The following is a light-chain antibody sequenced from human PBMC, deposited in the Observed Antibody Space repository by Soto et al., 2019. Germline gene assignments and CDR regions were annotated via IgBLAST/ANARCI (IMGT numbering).Light chain of an antibody. CDR1: SSDVGSYNL. V-gene: IGLV2-23*01. J-gene: IGLJ2*01. Sequence: QSVLTQPASVSGSPGQSITISCTGTSSDVGSYNLVSWYQHHPGKAPKHMIYEGSKRPSGVSNRFSGSKYGNTASLTTSGLQTEDEDDYYFCSYAGSSTLVVFGGGTKLTVL. CDR3: CSYAGSSTLVV. CDR2: EGS.